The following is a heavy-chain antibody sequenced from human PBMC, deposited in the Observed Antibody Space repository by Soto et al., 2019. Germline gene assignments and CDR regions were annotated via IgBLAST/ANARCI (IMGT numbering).Heavy chain of an antibody. CDR1: GGSISSSSYY. V-gene: IGHV4-39*01. D-gene: IGHD6-13*01. CDR3: ARQARPAAGTGAFDI. Sequence: KISETLSLTCTVSGGSISSSSYYWGWIRQPPGKGLEWIGSIYYSGSTYYNPSLKSRVTISVDTSKNQFSLKLSSVTAADTAVYYCARQARPAAGTGAFDIWGQGTMVTVSS. J-gene: IGHJ3*02. CDR2: IYYSGST.